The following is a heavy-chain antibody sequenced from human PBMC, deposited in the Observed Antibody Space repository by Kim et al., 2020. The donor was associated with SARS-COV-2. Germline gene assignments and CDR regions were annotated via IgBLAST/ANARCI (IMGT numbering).Heavy chain of an antibody. J-gene: IGHJ6*02. Sequence: RFHISRDNAKNALYLQMNSLRAEDTAVYYCATLRNDFWSGRIYYYYGMDVWGQGTTVTVSS. D-gene: IGHD3-3*01. CDR3: ATLRNDFWSGRIYYYYGMDV. V-gene: IGHV3-11*06.